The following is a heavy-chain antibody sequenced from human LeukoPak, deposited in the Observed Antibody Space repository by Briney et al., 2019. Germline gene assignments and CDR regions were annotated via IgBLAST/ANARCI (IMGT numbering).Heavy chain of an antibody. D-gene: IGHD6-19*01. CDR1: GGSFSGYY. Sequence: SETLSLTCAVYGGSFSGYYWSWIRQPPGKGLEWIGYIYYSGSTNYNPSLKSRVTISVDTSKNQFSLKLSSVTAADTAVYYCASLSSGWDFDPWGQGTLVTVSS. J-gene: IGHJ5*02. CDR3: ASLSSGWDFDP. V-gene: IGHV4-59*08. CDR2: IYYSGST.